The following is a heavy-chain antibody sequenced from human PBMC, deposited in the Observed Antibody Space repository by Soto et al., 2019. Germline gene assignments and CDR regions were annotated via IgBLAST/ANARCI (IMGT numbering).Heavy chain of an antibody. CDR2: IIGSGGST. CDR1: GFTFSTYG. V-gene: IGHV3-23*01. Sequence: GGSLRLSCAASGFTFSTYGMSWVRQAPGKGLEWVAAIIGSGGSTYYADSVKGRFTISRDNSKNMLYLQMNSLRAEDTAVYYCAKYCDYYLYFFDYWGQGALVTVSS. CDR3: AKYCDYYLYFFDY. D-gene: IGHD4-17*01. J-gene: IGHJ4*02.